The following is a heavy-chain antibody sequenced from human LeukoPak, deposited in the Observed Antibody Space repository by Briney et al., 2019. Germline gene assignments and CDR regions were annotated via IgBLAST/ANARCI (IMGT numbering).Heavy chain of an antibody. V-gene: IGHV4-4*07. CDR3: AREAGGNRPLDY. D-gene: IGHD4-23*01. CDR1: GGSISSYY. Sequence: SETLSLTCNVSGGSISSYYWSWIRQPAGKGLEWIGRIYTSGNTNYNPSLKSRVTMSLDPSKNQASLNLSSVTAADTAIYYCAREAGGNRPLDYWGQGTLVTVSS. CDR2: IYTSGNT. J-gene: IGHJ4*02.